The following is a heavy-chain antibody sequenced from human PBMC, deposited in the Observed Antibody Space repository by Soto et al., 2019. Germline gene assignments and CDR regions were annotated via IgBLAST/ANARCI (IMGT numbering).Heavy chain of an antibody. Sequence: QVQLQESGPGLVKPSETLSLTCTVSGGSISSYYWSWIRQPPGKGLEWIGYIYYSGSTNYNPSIKSRVTISVDTSKNSFSLKLSSVTAADTAVYYCASSNIAAAGFYYYGMDVWGRGTTVTVSS. CDR1: GGSISSYY. CDR2: IYYSGST. D-gene: IGHD6-13*01. CDR3: ASSNIAAAGFYYYGMDV. V-gene: IGHV4-59*01. J-gene: IGHJ6*02.